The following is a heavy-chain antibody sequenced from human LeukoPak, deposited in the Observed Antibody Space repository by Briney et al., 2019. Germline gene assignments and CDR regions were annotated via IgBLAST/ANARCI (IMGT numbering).Heavy chain of an antibody. D-gene: IGHD6-13*01. Sequence: PSETLSLTCTVSGGSISSYYWSWIRQPPGRGLEWIGWIYYSESTNYNPSLKSRVTISVDTSKNQFSLKLSSVTAADTAVYYCARGREQQLVWEHYYYGMDVWGQGTTVTVSS. J-gene: IGHJ6*02. V-gene: IGHV4-59*12. CDR2: IYYSEST. CDR1: GGSISSYY. CDR3: ARGREQQLVWEHYYYGMDV.